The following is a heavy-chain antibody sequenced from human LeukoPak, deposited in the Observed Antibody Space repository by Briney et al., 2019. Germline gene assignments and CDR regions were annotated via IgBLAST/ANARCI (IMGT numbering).Heavy chain of an antibody. Sequence: SETLSLTCAVYGGSFSGYYWSWVRQPPGKGLEWIGSLYHSDSAYYNTSLRSRVTISVDTSKNQFSLKLSSVTAADTAVYYCARGSWFDPWGQGTLVTVSS. J-gene: IGHJ5*02. V-gene: IGHV4-34*01. CDR1: GGSFSGYY. CDR2: LYHSDSA. CDR3: ARGSWFDP.